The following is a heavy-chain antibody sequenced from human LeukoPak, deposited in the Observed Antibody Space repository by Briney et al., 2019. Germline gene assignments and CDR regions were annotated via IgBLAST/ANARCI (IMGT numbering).Heavy chain of an antibody. CDR3: ARGRITMVRGVHGFVP. Sequence: GASVTVSCKASGYTFTIYAMHWVRQAPGQRLEWMGWINAGNGNTKYSQKFQGRVTITRDTSASTAYMELSSLRSEDTAVYYCARGRITMVRGVHGFVPWGQGTLVTVSS. V-gene: IGHV1-3*01. D-gene: IGHD3-10*01. CDR2: INAGNGNT. J-gene: IGHJ5*02. CDR1: GYTFTIYA.